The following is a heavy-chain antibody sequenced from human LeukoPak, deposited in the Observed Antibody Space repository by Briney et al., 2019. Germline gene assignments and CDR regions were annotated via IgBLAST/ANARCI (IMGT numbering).Heavy chain of an antibody. CDR3: ARVLGYCSSTSCHRNWFDP. Sequence: SETLSLTCGVSGGSIDITNYWSWVRQAPGKGLGWIGEIYHSGSTNYNPSLKSRVTISVDKSKNQFSLKLSSVTAADTAVYYCARVLGYCSSTSCHRNWFDPWGQGTLVTVSS. D-gene: IGHD2-2*01. CDR1: GGSIDITNY. V-gene: IGHV4-4*02. CDR2: IYHSGST. J-gene: IGHJ5*02.